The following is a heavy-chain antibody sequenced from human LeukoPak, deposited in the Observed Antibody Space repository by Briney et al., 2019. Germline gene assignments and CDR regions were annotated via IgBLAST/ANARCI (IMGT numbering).Heavy chain of an antibody. CDR1: GVTFSSYV. Sequence: PGGSLRISCEASGVTFSSYVMSWVRQAPGKGPEWVSGISGSGGGTYYADFVKGRFAISRDNSKNTLYLQMNSLRAEDSAVYYCVQEGPRGLAFDVWGQGKKVKGSS. V-gene: IGHV3-23*01. CDR2: ISGSGGGT. CDR3: VQEGPRGLAFDV. J-gene: IGHJ3*01.